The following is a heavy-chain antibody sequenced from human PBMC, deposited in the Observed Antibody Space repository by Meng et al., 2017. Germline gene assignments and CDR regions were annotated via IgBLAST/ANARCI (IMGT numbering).Heavy chain of an antibody. CDR1: GGSISSGSYY. CDR2: IYTSGST. CDR3: ARFSVSYYYDSSGYYTDAFDI. Sequence: SETLSLTCTVSGGSISSGSYYWGWIRQPAGKGLEWIGRIYTSGSTNYNPSLKTRVTISVDTSKNQFSLKLSSVTAADTAVYYCARFSVSYYYDSSGYYTDAFDIWGQGTMVTVSS. V-gene: IGHV4-61*02. J-gene: IGHJ3*02. D-gene: IGHD3-22*01.